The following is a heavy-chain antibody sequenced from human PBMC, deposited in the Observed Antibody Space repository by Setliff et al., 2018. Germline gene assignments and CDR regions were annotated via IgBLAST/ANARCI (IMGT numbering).Heavy chain of an antibody. V-gene: IGHV1-69*06. CDR3: ARAFHYYDPIGSYHMDV. D-gene: IGHD3-22*01. J-gene: IGHJ6*03. CDR2: IIPHFDAA. Sequence: SVKVSCKDSGGPFTSYAINWVRQAPGQGLEWMGRIIPHFDAADYTQNLQGRVTITADKSASTAYMELRSLRSEDTAVYYCARAFHYYDPIGSYHMDVWGKGTTVTVSS. CDR1: GGPFTSYA.